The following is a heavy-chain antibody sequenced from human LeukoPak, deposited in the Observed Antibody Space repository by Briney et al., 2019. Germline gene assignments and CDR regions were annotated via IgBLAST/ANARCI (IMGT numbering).Heavy chain of an antibody. J-gene: IGHJ1*01. V-gene: IGHV1-24*01. Sequence: ASVKVSCKVSGYTLTELSMHWVRQAPGKGLEWMGGFDPEDGETIYAQKFQGRVTMTEDTSTDTAYMELSSLRSEDTAVYYCATSRCSSTSCSPWFQHWGQGTLVTVSS. D-gene: IGHD2-2*01. CDR2: FDPEDGET. CDR1: GYTLTELS. CDR3: ATSRCSSTSCSPWFQH.